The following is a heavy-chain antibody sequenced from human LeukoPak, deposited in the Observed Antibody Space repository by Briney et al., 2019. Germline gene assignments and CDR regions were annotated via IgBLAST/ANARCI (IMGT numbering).Heavy chain of an antibody. CDR3: AKDLEVVVPAALEFDP. CDR2: ISGSGGST. J-gene: IGHJ5*02. D-gene: IGHD2-2*01. Sequence: GGSLRLSCAASGFTFSSYAMSWVRQAPGKGLEWVSAISGSGGSTYYADSVKGRFTISRDNSKNTLYLQMNSLRAEDTAVYYCAKDLEVVVPAALEFDPWGQGTLVTVSS. CDR1: GFTFSSYA. V-gene: IGHV3-23*01.